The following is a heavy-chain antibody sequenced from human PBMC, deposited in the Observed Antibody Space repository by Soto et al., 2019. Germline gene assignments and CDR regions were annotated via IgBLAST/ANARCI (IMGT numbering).Heavy chain of an antibody. CDR1: GFSFSSYA. CDR3: AKDCYGPGTDYFYGMDV. V-gene: IGHV3-23*01. Sequence: GGSLRLSCAASGFSFSSYAMSWVRQAPGKGPEWVSSMTAGGGSTYHADSVKGRFTISRDNSKNTLYLQMNSLRAEDTAVYYCAKDCYGPGTDYFYGMDVRGQGNTVTVSS. J-gene: IGHJ6*02. D-gene: IGHD3-10*01. CDR2: MTAGGGST.